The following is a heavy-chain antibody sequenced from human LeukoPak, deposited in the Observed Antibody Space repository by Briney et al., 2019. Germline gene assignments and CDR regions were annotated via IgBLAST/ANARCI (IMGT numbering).Heavy chain of an antibody. D-gene: IGHD3-22*01. CDR3: ARQRLAYYYDSSGYPFDY. CDR2: IIPIFGTA. Sequence: GASVRVSCKASGGTFSSYAISWVRQAPGQGLEWMGRIIPIFGTANYAQKFQGRVTITTDESTSTAYMELSSLRSEDTAVYYCARQRLAYYYDSSGYPFDYWGQGTLVTVSS. V-gene: IGHV1-69*05. CDR1: GGTFSSYA. J-gene: IGHJ4*02.